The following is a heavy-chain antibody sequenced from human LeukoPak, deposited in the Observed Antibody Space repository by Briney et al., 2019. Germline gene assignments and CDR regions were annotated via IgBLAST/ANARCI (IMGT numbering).Heavy chain of an antibody. CDR2: ISWNSGSV. J-gene: IGHJ4*02. Sequence: GGSLRLSCAASGFTFDDYAMHWVRQAPGKGLEWVSGISWNSGSVGYADSMKGRFTISRDNAKKSPYLQVNSLRAEDTALYYCAKDSAYSGSYFDYWGQGTLVAVSS. CDR1: GFTFDDYA. V-gene: IGHV3-9*01. D-gene: IGHD1-26*01. CDR3: AKDSAYSGSYFDY.